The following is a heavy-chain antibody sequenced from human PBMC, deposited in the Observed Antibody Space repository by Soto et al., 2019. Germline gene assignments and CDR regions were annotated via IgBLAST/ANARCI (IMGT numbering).Heavy chain of an antibody. CDR2: IIPIFGTA. D-gene: IGHD2-2*02. Sequence: SVKVSCKASGGTFSSYAISWVRQAPGQGLEWMGGIIPIFGTANYAQKFQGRVTITADESTSTAYMELSSLRSEDTAVYYCALTDCSSTSCYTTYYMDVWGKGTTVTVSS. V-gene: IGHV1-69*13. CDR3: ALTDCSSTSCYTTYYMDV. J-gene: IGHJ6*03. CDR1: GGTFSSYA.